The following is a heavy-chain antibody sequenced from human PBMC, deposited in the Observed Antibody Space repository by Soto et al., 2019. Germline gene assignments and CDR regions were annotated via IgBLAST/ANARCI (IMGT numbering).Heavy chain of an antibody. CDR2: IDWDDDK. J-gene: IGHJ6*02. Sequence: GPTLVNPTQTLTRTCTFSGVSLSTSGMCVSWIRQPPGKALEWIALIDWDDDKYYSTSLKTRLTISKDTSKNQVVLTMTNMDPVDTATYYCARTQNRGLDSYYGMDVWGQGTTVTVSS. V-gene: IGHV2-70*01. CDR3: ARTQNRGLDSYYGMDV. CDR1: GVSLSTSGMC. D-gene: IGHD3-16*01.